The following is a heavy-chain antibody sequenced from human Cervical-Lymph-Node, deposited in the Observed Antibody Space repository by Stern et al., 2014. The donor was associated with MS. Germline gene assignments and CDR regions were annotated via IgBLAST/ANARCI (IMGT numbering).Heavy chain of an antibody. D-gene: IGHD3-3*01. CDR2: FNPDSGDT. Sequence: VHLVESGAEVKEPGASVKVSCESSGYSFTEYYMHWVRQAPGQGLEWMGRFNPDSGDTDIAQRFHGRVTMTRDTSLTTAYMELTSLTSDDTAVYYCARDLWSGYFGAYWGQGTVVTVSS. CDR1: GYSFTEYY. CDR3: ARDLWSGYFGAY. V-gene: IGHV1-2*06. J-gene: IGHJ4*02.